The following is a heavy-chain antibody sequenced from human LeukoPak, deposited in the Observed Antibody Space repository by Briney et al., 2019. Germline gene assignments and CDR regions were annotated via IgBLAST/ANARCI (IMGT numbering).Heavy chain of an antibody. CDR3: ARVLTAAGHDY. CDR2: IYNSGSI. V-gene: IGHV4-39*07. D-gene: IGHD6-13*01. CDR1: GNSFSSPSLP. J-gene: IGHJ4*02. Sequence: SETLSLTCTVSGNSFSSPSLPWAWIRQPPGKGLEWIGNIYNSGSIYTNPSLKSRVDISIDTSKNQFSLKLRSVTAADTAVYYCARVLTAAGHDYWGQGTLVTVSS.